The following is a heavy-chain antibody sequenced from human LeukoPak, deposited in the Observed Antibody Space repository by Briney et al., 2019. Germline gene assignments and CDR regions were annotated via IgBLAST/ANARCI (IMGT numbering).Heavy chain of an antibody. CDR3: AREPPVYGSWYYDL. D-gene: IGHD2-8*01. CDR2: INAAGNT. CDR1: GFALSSHD. J-gene: IGHJ2*01. V-gene: IGHV3-13*01. Sequence: PGGSLRLSCAASGFALSSHDVHWVRQVPGKGLEWISAINAAGNTYYSDSVKGRFTVSRDYAKNSVDLQMTSLRAGDTAVYHCAREPPVYGSWYYDLWGRGTQVTVSS.